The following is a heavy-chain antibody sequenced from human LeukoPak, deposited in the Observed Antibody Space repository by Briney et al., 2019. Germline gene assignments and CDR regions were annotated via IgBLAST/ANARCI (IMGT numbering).Heavy chain of an antibody. CDR1: GFTFSSYS. CDR2: VSTGSNYI. Sequence: GGSLRLSCTASGFTFSSYSLNWVRQAPGKGLEWVSSVSTGSNYIYYADSVKGRFTISRDNDKNSLYLQMNSLRVEDTAVYYCAKDRGDYDFWSGYYWYAFDIWGQGTMVTVSS. CDR3: AKDRGDYDFWSGYYWYAFDI. J-gene: IGHJ3*02. V-gene: IGHV3-21*01. D-gene: IGHD3-3*01.